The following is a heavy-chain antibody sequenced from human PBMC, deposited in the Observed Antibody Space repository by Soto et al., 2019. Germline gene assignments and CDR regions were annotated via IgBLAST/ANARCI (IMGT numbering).Heavy chain of an antibody. CDR1: GFTFSSYG. J-gene: IGHJ6*02. V-gene: IGHV3-30*18. Sequence: QVQLVESGGGVVQPGGSLRLSCAASGFTFSSYGMHWVRQAPGKGLEWVAVISYDGSNKYYADSVKGRFTISRDNSKNTLYLQMNSLRAEDTAVYYCAKDKYSSGWYRVYYYGMDVWGQGTTVTVSS. D-gene: IGHD6-19*01. CDR2: ISYDGSNK. CDR3: AKDKYSSGWYRVYYYGMDV.